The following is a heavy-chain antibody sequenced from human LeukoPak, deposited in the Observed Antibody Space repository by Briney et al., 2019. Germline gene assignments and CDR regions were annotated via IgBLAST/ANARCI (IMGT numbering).Heavy chain of an antibody. Sequence: GGSLRLSCAASGFTFSNYAMSRVRQAPGKGLEWVSAISGSGGSTYYADSVKGRFTISRDNSKNTLYLQMNSLRAEDTAVYYCAKDISSYYDILTGPDYWGQGTLVTVSS. V-gene: IGHV3-23*01. CDR3: AKDISSYYDILTGPDY. D-gene: IGHD3-9*01. J-gene: IGHJ4*02. CDR1: GFTFSNYA. CDR2: ISGSGGST.